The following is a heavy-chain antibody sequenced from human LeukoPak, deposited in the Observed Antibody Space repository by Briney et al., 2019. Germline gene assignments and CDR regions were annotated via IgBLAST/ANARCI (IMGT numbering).Heavy chain of an antibody. D-gene: IGHD3-22*01. CDR2: IRSSGSNK. CDR3: ARGKDAYYYDLGY. V-gene: IGHV3-48*03. J-gene: IGHJ4*02. CDR1: GFTFSNYE. Sequence: PGGSLRLSCAASGFTFSNYEMNWVRQAPGKGLEWVSYIRSSGSNKYYADSVNGRFTISRDNAKNTLYLQMNSLTDEDTAVYYCARGKDAYYYDLGYWGQGTLVTVSS.